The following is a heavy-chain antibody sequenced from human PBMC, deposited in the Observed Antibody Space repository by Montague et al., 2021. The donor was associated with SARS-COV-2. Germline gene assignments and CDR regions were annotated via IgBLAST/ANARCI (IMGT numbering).Heavy chain of an antibody. J-gene: IGHJ5*02. Sequence: SRSLSLSASGFTFSSYAMIWVRQAPGEGLEWVSTISSTGGSTYYADSVKGRFIISRDNSRNTVYMQMNNLRAEDTAVYYCAKGSTYYFASGGYPNYFDPWGQGTLVSVSS. D-gene: IGHD3-10*01. CDR1: GFTFSSYA. V-gene: IGHV3-23*01. CDR3: AKGSTYYFASGGYPNYFDP. CDR2: ISSTGGST.